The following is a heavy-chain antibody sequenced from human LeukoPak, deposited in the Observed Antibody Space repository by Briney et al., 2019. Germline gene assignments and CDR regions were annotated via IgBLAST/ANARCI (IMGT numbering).Heavy chain of an antibody. V-gene: IGHV3-74*01. CDR2: INTDGSST. CDR1: GFTFSSYW. CDR3: AKGSIPAAVTYYMDV. J-gene: IGHJ6*03. D-gene: IGHD2-2*01. Sequence: SGGSLRLSCAASGFTFSSYWMHWVRQAPGKGLVWVSRINTDGSSTSHADSVKGRFTISRDNAKNTLYLQMNSLRIEDTAVYFCAKGSIPAAVTYYMDVWGEGTTVTASS.